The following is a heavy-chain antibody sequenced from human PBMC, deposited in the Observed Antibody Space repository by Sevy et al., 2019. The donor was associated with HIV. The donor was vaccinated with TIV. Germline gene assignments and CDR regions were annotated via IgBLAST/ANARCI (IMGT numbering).Heavy chain of an antibody. V-gene: IGHV3-13*01. CDR1: GFTFSSYD. Sequence: GGSLRLSCAASGFTFSSYDMHWVRQATGKGLEWVSAIGTAGDTYYPGSMKGRFTISRENAKNSLYLQMNSLRAGDTAVYYCAREGMSGGYSYGYYYYYGMDVWGQGTTVTVSS. D-gene: IGHD5-18*01. CDR2: IGTAGDT. CDR3: AREGMSGGYSYGYYYYYGMDV. J-gene: IGHJ6*02.